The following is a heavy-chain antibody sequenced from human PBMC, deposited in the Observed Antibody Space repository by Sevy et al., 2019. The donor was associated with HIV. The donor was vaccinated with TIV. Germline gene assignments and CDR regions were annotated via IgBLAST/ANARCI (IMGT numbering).Heavy chain of an antibody. CDR3: AKVLSSSSFNWFDP. J-gene: IGHJ5*02. CDR2: ISGSGGST. Sequence: GGSLRLSCAASGFSLNTYWMSWVRQAPGKGLEWVSTISGSGGSTFYADSVKGRFTISRDNSKSTLNLQMNSLRAEDKAVYYCAKVLSSSSFNWFDPWGQGTMVTVSS. CDR1: GFSLNTYW. V-gene: IGHV3-23*01. D-gene: IGHD6-6*01.